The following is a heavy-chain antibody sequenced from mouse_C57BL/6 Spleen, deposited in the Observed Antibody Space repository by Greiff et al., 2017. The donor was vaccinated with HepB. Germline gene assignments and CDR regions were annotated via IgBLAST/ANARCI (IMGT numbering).Heavy chain of an antibody. V-gene: IGHV1-80*01. CDR3: AREGTTVVAPFDY. D-gene: IGHD1-1*01. J-gene: IGHJ2*01. CDR1: GYAFSSYW. CDR2: IYPGDGDT. Sequence: QVQLQQSGAELVKPGASVKISCKASGYAFSSYWMNWVKQRPGKGLEWIGQIYPGDGDTNYNGKFKGKATLTADKPSSTAYMQLSSLTSEDSAVYCCAREGTTVVAPFDYWGQGTTLTVSS.